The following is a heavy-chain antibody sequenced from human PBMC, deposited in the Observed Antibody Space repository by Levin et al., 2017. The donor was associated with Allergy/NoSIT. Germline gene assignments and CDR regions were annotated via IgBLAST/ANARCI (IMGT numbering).Heavy chain of an antibody. J-gene: IGHJ6*02. CDR2: ISAYNGNT. Sequence: ASVKVSCKASGYTFTSYGISWVRQAPGQGLEWMGWISAYNGNTNYAQKLQGRVTMTTDTSTSTAYMELRSLRSDDTAVYYCARGIAAGKNYYYGMDVWGQGTTVTVSS. D-gene: IGHD6-13*01. CDR1: GYTFTSYG. CDR3: ARGIAAGKNYYYGMDV. V-gene: IGHV1-18*01.